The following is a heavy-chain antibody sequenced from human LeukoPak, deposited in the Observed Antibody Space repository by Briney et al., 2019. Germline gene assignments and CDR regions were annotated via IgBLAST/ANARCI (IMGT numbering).Heavy chain of an antibody. CDR3: AKDPSQKWLLRYFDY. J-gene: IGHJ4*02. CDR1: GFTFSSYS. V-gene: IGHV3-21*04. D-gene: IGHD5-12*01. Sequence: GGSLRLSCAASGFTFSSYSMNWVRQAPGKGLEWVSSISSSSSYIYYADSVKGRFTISRDNAKNSLYLQMNSLRAEDTAVYYCAKDPSQKWLLRYFDYWGQGTLVTVSS. CDR2: ISSSSSYI.